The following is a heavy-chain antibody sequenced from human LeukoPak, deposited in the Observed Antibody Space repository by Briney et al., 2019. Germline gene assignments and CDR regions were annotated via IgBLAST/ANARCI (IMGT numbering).Heavy chain of an antibody. V-gene: IGHV3-30*04. Sequence: GGSLRLPCAASGFTFSSHVMHWVRQAPGKGLEWVAIISYDGSNEYYADSVKGRFTISRDNSKNTLYLQMNSLRAEDTAVYYCAKVGGSGWYWYFDLWGRGTLVTVSS. CDR1: GFTFSSHV. CDR2: ISYDGSNE. CDR3: AKVGGSGWYWYFDL. J-gene: IGHJ2*01. D-gene: IGHD6-19*01.